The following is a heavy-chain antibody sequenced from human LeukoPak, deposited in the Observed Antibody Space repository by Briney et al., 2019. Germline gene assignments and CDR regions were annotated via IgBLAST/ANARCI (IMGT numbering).Heavy chain of an antibody. CDR1: GFTFSSYS. J-gene: IGHJ4*02. V-gene: IGHV3-23*01. CDR2: ISGSGGST. D-gene: IGHD4-11*01. CDR3: AKGAARTTVTTPFDY. Sequence: GGSLRLSCAASGFTFSSYSMNWVRQAPGKGLEWVSAISGSGGSTYYADSVKGRFTISRDNSKNTLYLQMNSLRAEDTAVYYCAKGAARTTVTTPFDYWGQGTLVTVSS.